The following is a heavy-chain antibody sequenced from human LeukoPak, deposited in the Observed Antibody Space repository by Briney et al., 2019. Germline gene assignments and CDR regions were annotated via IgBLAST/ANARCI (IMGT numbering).Heavy chain of an antibody. V-gene: IGHV1-18*01. CDR3: AREWGLFAMRRYMDV. D-gene: IGHD4/OR15-4a*01. J-gene: IGHJ6*03. CDR2: ISAYNGHT. CDR1: GYTFTSYG. Sequence: GASVKVSCKASGYTFTSYGISWVRQAPGQGLEWMGWISAYNGHTNYAQKFQGRVTMTRDTSISTAYMELSRLRSDDTAVYYCAREWGLFAMRRYMDVWGKGTTVTVSS.